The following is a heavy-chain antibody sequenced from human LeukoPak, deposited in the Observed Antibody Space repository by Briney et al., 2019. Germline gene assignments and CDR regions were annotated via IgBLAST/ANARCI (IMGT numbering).Heavy chain of an antibody. CDR2: IYYSGRT. Sequence: SETLSLTCTVSGGSISSSDYYWGWIRQPPGKGLECIANIYYSGRTYYNPSLKSRVTISVDTSKNQFSLKLSSVTAADTAVYYCARSYSSSFNWFDPWGQGTLVTVSS. CDR3: ARSYSSSFNWFDP. D-gene: IGHD6-13*01. J-gene: IGHJ5*02. V-gene: IGHV4-39*01. CDR1: GGSISSSDYY.